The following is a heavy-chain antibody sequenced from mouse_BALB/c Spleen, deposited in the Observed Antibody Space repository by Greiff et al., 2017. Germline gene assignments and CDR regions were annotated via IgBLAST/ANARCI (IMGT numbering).Heavy chain of an antibody. D-gene: IGHD2-3*01. Sequence: VQLKESGPELVKPGASVKISCKASGYSFTGYFMNWVKQSHGKSLEWIGRINPYNGDTFYNQKFKSKATLTVDNSSSTAYMELRSLTSEDSAVYYCARDGYWYFDVWGAGTTVTVSS. J-gene: IGHJ1*01. CDR2: INPYNGDT. CDR1: GYSFTGYF. CDR3: ARDGYWYFDV. V-gene: IGHV1-20*01.